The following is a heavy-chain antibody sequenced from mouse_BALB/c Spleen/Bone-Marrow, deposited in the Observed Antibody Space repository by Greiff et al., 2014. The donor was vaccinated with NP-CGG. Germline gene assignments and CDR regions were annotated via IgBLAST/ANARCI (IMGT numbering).Heavy chain of an antibody. V-gene: IGHV5-9-3*01. Sequence: EVKLMESAGGLVKPGGSLKLSCAASGFSFSSYAMSWVRQTPEKRLEWVATISSGGSYTYQADSVKGRFTISRDTAKNTLYLQMSSLRSEDTAMYYCARQDYYGSSPHWYFDVWGAGTTVTVSS. CDR2: ISSGGSYT. CDR1: GFSFSSYA. J-gene: IGHJ1*01. D-gene: IGHD1-1*01. CDR3: ARQDYYGSSPHWYFDV.